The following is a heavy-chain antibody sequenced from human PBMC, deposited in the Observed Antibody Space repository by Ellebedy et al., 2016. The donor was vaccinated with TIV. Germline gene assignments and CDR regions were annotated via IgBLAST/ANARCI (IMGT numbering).Heavy chain of an antibody. CDR2: ISAYNNNT. J-gene: IGHJ4*02. D-gene: IGHD2-2*01. Sequence: AASVKVSCKATGYTFDNYGISWVRQAPGQGLEWMGWISAYNNNTNYAQKLQDRVTLTTDTSTSTAYMALRSLRSDDTAVYYCGRVGKYCSSFSCYEDSWGQGTLVTVSS. CDR3: GRVGKYCSSFSCYEDS. V-gene: IGHV1-18*01. CDR1: GYTFDNYG.